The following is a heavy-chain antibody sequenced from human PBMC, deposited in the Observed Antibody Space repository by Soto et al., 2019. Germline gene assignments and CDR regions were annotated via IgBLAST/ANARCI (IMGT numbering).Heavy chain of an antibody. V-gene: IGHV3-30*18. CDR3: GKDNTHCSGGSCYGCDS. CDR1: GFTFSSYG. J-gene: IGHJ4*02. Sequence: QVQLVETGGGVVQAGGSLTVSCAASGFTFSSYGMHWVRQAPGKGLEWGAVISYDGSNKYYADSVKGRFTISRDNSKNTLDLQMNSLRAEDTAVYYCGKDNTHCSGGSCYGCDSWGQGTLVTVSS. CDR2: ISYDGSNK. D-gene: IGHD2-15*01.